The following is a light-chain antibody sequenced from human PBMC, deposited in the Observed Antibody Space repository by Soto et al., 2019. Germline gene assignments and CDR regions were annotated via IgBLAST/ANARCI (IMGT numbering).Light chain of an antibody. Sequence: QSALTQPASVSGSPGQSITISCTGTSSDVGGYNYVSWYQQHPGKAPKLMIYDASNRPSGVSNRFSGSKSGNTASLTISGLQAEDEADYYCSSYTSSSTWVFGGGTKVTVL. CDR1: SSDVGGYNY. CDR3: SSYTSSSTWV. CDR2: DAS. V-gene: IGLV2-14*01. J-gene: IGLJ3*02.